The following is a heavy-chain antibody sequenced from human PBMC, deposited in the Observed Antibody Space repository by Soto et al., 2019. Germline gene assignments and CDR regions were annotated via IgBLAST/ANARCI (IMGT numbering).Heavy chain of an antibody. V-gene: IGHV3-30-3*01. CDR2: ISYDGSNK. CDR1: GFTFSSYA. Sequence: QVQLVESGGGVVQPGRSLRLSCAASGFTFSSYAMHWVRQAPGKGLEWVAVISYDGSNKYYADSVKGRFTISRDNSKNTLYLQMNSLRAEDTAVYYCARVDYYDSSGYCEGGMDVWGQGTTVTVSS. J-gene: IGHJ6*02. D-gene: IGHD3-22*01. CDR3: ARVDYYDSSGYCEGGMDV.